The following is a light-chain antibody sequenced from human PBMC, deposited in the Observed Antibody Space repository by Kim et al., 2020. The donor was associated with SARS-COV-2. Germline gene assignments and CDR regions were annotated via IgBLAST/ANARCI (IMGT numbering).Light chain of an antibody. V-gene: IGLV3-1*01. Sequence: PGPPASITCAGYKVGDWAVSWHQQRPGQAPVVLICQDNQRPSGIPERFSGSNAGNTATLTIGGTQAMDEADYYCQAWDSGTQNYVFGAGTKVTVL. CDR2: QDN. CDR1: KVGDWA. CDR3: QAWDSGTQNYV. J-gene: IGLJ1*01.